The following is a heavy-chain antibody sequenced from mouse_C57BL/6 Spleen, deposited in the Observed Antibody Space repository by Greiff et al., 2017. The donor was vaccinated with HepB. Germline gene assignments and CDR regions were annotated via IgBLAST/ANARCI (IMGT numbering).Heavy chain of an antibody. CDR1: GYTFTDYN. Sequence: DVQLQESGPELVKPGASVKIPCKASGYTFTDYNMDWVKQSHGKSLEWIGDINPNNGGTIYNQKFKGKATLTVDKSSSTAYMELRSLTSEDTAVYYCARGNGNGDAMDYWGQGTSVTVSS. V-gene: IGHV1-18*01. CDR3: ARGNGNGDAMDY. J-gene: IGHJ4*01. CDR2: INPNNGGT. D-gene: IGHD2-1*01.